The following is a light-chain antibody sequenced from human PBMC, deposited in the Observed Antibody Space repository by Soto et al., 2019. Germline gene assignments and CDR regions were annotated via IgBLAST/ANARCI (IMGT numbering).Light chain of an antibody. J-gene: IGKJ1*01. CDR3: QQYKNWPQT. V-gene: IGKV3-15*01. Sequence: EIVMTQSPATLSLSPGEGATLSFRASQSLTSNFANNLAWYQQRPGQAPRLLIYGASTRATGIPARFSGSGSGTQFTLTISSLQSEDFAVYYCQQYKNWPQTFGQGTKVEI. CDR2: GAS. CDR1: QSLTSN.